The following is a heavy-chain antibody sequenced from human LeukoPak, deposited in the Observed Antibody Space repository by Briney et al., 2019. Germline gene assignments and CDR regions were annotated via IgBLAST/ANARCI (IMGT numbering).Heavy chain of an antibody. D-gene: IGHD6-13*01. J-gene: IGHJ4*02. Sequence: GGSLRLSCAASGFTFSSYAMSWVRHAPGKGLEWVSAISGSGGSTYYADSVKGRFTISRDNSKNTLYLQMNSLRAEDTAVYYCAKESVPIAAAGRNYFDYWGQGTLVTVSS. CDR2: ISGSGGST. V-gene: IGHV3-23*01. CDR3: AKESVPIAAAGRNYFDY. CDR1: GFTFSSYA.